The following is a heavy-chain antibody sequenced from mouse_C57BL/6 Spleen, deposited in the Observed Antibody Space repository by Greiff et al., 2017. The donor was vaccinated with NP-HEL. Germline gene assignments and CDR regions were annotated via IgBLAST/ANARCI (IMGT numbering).Heavy chain of an antibody. Sequence: QVQLQQPGAELVRPGSSVKLSCKASGYTFTSYWMDWVKQRPGQGLEWIGNIYPSDSETHYNQKFKDKATLTVDKSSITAYMQLSSLTSEDSAVYYCARNGGAWFAYWGQGTLVTVSA. CDR3: ARNGGAWFAY. CDR2: IYPSDSET. V-gene: IGHV1-61*01. J-gene: IGHJ3*01. CDR1: GYTFTSYW.